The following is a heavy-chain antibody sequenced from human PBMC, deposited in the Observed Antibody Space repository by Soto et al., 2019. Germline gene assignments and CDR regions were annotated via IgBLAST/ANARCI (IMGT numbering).Heavy chain of an antibody. CDR1: GFTFSSYA. CDR3: ARRHETSLCFDY. D-gene: IGHD1-1*01. Sequence: GGSLRLSCAASGFTFSSYAMSWVRQAPGKGLEWVSAITGGGSSTYYADSVKGRFTFSRDNSKNTLYLQMNSLSAEDTAIYYCARRHETSLCFDYWGQGSLVTVSS. J-gene: IGHJ4*02. CDR2: ITGGGSST. V-gene: IGHV3-23*01.